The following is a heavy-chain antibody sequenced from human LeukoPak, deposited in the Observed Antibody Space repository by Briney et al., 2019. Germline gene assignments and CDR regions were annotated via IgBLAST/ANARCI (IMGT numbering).Heavy chain of an antibody. J-gene: IGHJ4*02. CDR1: GFTFSSYA. V-gene: IGHV3-23*01. D-gene: IGHD3-22*01. Sequence: GGSLRLSCAASGFTFSSYAMSWVRQAPGKGLEWVSAISGSGGSTYYADSVKGRFTISRDNSKNTLYLQMNSLRAEDTAVYYCAKTYYYDSSGYPSYFDYWGQGTLVTVSS. CDR3: AKTYYYDSSGYPSYFDY. CDR2: ISGSGGST.